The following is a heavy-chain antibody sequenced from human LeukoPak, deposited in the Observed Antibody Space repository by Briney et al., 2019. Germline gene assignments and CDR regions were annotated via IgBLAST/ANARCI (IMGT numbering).Heavy chain of an antibody. CDR3: ARGGPMVRGVPHYYYGTDV. CDR1: GGTFSSYA. V-gene: IGHV1-69*04. J-gene: IGHJ6*02. Sequence: SVKVSCKASGGTFSSYAISWVRQAPGQGLEWMGRIIPILGIANYAQKFQGRVTITADKSTSTAYMELSSLRSEDTAVYYCARGGPMVRGVPHYYYGTDVWGQGTTVTVSS. D-gene: IGHD3-10*01. CDR2: IIPILGIA.